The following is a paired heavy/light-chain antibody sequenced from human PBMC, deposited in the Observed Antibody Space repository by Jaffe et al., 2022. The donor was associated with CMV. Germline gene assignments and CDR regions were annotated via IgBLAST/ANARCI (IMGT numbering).Light chain of an antibody. J-gene: IGKJ1*01. V-gene: IGKV3-20*01. CDR1: QSVGTY. CDR2: GAS. CDR3: HQYGSSWA. Sequence: EVVLTQSPGTLSLSPGERATLSCRASQSVGTYLVWYQQKPGQTPRLLIYGASSRATGIPDRFSGSGSGTDFTLTISRLEPEDFAVYYCHQYGSSWAFGQGTKVEIK.
Heavy chain of an antibody. CDR2: IKSETDGGAA. CDR1: GFTFSNAW. J-gene: IGHJ4*02. CDR3: TTFARTDTPY. V-gene: IGHV3-15*01. Sequence: EVQLVESGGGLVKPGGSLRVSCVASGFTFSNAWMTWVRQVPGKGLEWVGRIKSETDGGAADYAAPVKGRFTISRDDSKTMVYLQMNSLKIEDTAVYYCTTFARTDTPYWGQGTLVTVSS. D-gene: IGHD2-15*01.